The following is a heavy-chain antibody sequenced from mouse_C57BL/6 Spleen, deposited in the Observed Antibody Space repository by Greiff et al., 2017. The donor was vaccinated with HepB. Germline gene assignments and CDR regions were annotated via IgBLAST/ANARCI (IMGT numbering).Heavy chain of an antibody. CDR3: AREGFTTVVATPFAY. Sequence: EVQLQQPGPELVKPGASVKISCKASGYSFTGYYMNWVKQSPEKSLEWIGEINPSTGGTTYNQKFKAKATLTVDKSSSTAYMQLKSLTSEDSAVYYCAREGFTTVVATPFAYWGQGTLVTVSA. D-gene: IGHD1-1*01. CDR2: INPSTGGT. V-gene: IGHV1-42*01. J-gene: IGHJ3*01. CDR1: GYSFTGYY.